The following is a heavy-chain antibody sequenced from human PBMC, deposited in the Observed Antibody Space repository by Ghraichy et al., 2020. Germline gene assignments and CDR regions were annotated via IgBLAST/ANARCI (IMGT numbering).Heavy chain of an antibody. D-gene: IGHD1-1*01. CDR3: ARGAGTKDYNWFDP. Sequence: GGSLRLSCAASGFTFSSYSMNWVRQAPGKGLEWVSSISSSSSYIYYADSVKGRFTISRDNAKNSLYLQMNSLRAEDTAVYYCARGAGTKDYNWFDPWGQGTLVTVSS. CDR1: GFTFSSYS. J-gene: IGHJ5*02. V-gene: IGHV3-21*01. CDR2: ISSSSSYI.